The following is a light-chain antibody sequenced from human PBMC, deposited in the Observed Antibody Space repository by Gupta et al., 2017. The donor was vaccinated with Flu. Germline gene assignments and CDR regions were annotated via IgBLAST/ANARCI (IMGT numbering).Light chain of an antibody. J-gene: IGKJ1*01. CDR2: GAS. CDR3: QLSGSSRST. Sequence: ESGLTQSPGILSLSPGERATLSCRASQSDSSSSLAWYQQKPGQAPRLLIYGASRRATDIPDRSSGSGSGTDFTLTISRLEAEDFAVYYCQLSGSSRSTFGQGTKVEIK. CDR1: QSDSSSS. V-gene: IGKV3-20*01.